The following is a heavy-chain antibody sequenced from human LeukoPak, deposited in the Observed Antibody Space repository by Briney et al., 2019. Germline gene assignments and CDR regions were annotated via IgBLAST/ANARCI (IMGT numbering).Heavy chain of an antibody. CDR1: GFALYKYN. CDR2: ITAFNGNT. Sequence: ASVKVSCKASGFALYKYNIVWVRQAPGQGLEWVGWITAFNGNTNYGQKVQGRITMTTETSTSTSYMELRNLRSDDTAVYYCARNTYGYKFSMDVWGKGTTVIIS. D-gene: IGHD5-24*01. J-gene: IGHJ6*03. V-gene: IGHV1-18*04. CDR3: ARNTYGYKFSMDV.